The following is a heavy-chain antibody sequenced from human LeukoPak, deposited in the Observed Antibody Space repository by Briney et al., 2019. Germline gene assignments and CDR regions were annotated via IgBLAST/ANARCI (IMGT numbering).Heavy chain of an antibody. V-gene: IGHV4-34*09. Sequence: SETLSLTCAVYGGSFSGYYWSWIRQPPGKGLEWIGEINHSGSTNYNPSLKSRVTISVDTSKNQFSLKLSSVTAADTAVYYCARGAYDSSGYSHAFDIWGQGTMVTVSS. J-gene: IGHJ3*02. CDR3: ARGAYDSSGYSHAFDI. CDR1: GGSFSGYY. CDR2: INHSGST. D-gene: IGHD3-22*01.